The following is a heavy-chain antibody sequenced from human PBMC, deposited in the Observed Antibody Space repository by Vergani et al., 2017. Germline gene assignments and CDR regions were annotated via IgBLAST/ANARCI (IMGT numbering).Heavy chain of an antibody. CDR3: ARAGRYSNYDYYYYYMDV. D-gene: IGHD4-11*01. V-gene: IGHV1-69*18. Sequence: QVQLVQSGAEVKKPGSSVKVSCKASGGTFSSYAISWVRQAPGQGLEWMGRIIPIFGTANYAQKFQGRVTITADESTSTAYMELSSLRSEDTAVYYCARAGRYSNYDYYYYYMDVWGKGTTVTVSS. CDR2: IIPIFGTA. J-gene: IGHJ6*03. CDR1: GGTFSSYA.